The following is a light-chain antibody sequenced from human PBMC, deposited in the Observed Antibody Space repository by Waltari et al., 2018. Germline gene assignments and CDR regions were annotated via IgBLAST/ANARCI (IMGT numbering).Light chain of an antibody. CDR1: QRVSSNF. V-gene: IGKV3-20*01. CDR3: QQYGTSPQT. J-gene: IGKJ1*01. Sequence: EVVLKQSPGTLSLSPGERATLFCRASQRVSSNFLAWFQQKPGQAPRLLMYGASSRASGILDRFSGSGSETDFTLTISRLESEDVAVYYCQQYGTSPQTFGQGTKVEI. CDR2: GAS.